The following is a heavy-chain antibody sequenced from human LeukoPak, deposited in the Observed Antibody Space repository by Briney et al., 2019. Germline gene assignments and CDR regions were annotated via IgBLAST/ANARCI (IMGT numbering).Heavy chain of an antibody. CDR2: TSDSGTTT. Sequence: GGSLRLSCAASEFTFSSFAMNWVRQAPGKGLEWVSGTSDSGTTTYYADSVKGRFTMSRDNSKKTLFLQTDSLRAEDTAVYYCAKGGSGFGFYYGMDVWGQGTTVTVSS. V-gene: IGHV3-23*01. CDR3: AKGGSGFGFYYGMDV. CDR1: EFTFSSFA. D-gene: IGHD3-10*01. J-gene: IGHJ6*02.